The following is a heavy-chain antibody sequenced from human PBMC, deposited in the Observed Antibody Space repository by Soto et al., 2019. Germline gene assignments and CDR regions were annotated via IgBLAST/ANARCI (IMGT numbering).Heavy chain of an antibody. CDR2: VYYTGSN. J-gene: IGHJ5*02. CDR1: GGCVNNSNNY. V-gene: IGHV4-61*01. D-gene: IGHD2-21*01. CDR3: ARALRVGRGRSGLLNWFDP. Sequence: SETLSLTCTVSGGCVNNSNNYWSWIRQPPGKELKWFGNVYYTGSNYSNSSLKSRLTLTIDTSKTQFSLNLTSVTAADTAVYYCARALRVGRGRSGLLNWFDPWGQEALVT.